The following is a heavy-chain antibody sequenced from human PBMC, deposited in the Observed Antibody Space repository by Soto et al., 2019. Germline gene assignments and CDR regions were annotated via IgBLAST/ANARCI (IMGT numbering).Heavy chain of an antibody. D-gene: IGHD6-19*01. Sequence: EVQLLESGGGVVQPGGSLRLSCVASGFNFKKFAMSWVRQAPGEGLEWVSGISCCGGSTSYADSVKGRFSIARDDSTNTLYLQMNNLRVEHSAPYYCPKADGEQSLLPHLDTWGQGTLVTVS. CDR3: PKADGEQSLLPHLDT. CDR1: GFNFKKFA. CDR2: ISCCGGST. V-gene: IGHV3-23*01. J-gene: IGHJ4*02.